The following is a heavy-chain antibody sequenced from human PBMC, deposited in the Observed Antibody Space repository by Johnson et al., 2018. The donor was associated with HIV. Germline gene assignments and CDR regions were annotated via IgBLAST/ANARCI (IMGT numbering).Heavy chain of an antibody. Sequence: QVQLVESGGGVVQPGRSLRLSCAASGFTFSSYAMHWVRQAPGTGLESVAVIPYDASNQYYADSVKGRFTISRDSSKNTLYRQMNSLGAEDTAVYYCAKSRDLVGAGAFDIWGQGTMVTVSS. CDR2: IPYDASNQ. D-gene: IGHD1-26*01. CDR1: GFTFSSYA. J-gene: IGHJ3*02. CDR3: AKSRDLVGAGAFDI. V-gene: IGHV3-30-3*01.